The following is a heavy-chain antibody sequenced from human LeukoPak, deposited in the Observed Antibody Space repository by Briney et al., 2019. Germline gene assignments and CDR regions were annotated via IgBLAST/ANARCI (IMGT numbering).Heavy chain of an antibody. CDR3: AKDLHGRDNYYYMAV. J-gene: IGHJ6*03. V-gene: IGHV3-23*01. D-gene: IGHD3/OR15-3a*01. Sequence: GGSLRLSCAASGFTFSSYAMSWVRQAPGKGLEWVFAISGSGGSTYYADSVEGRFTISRDNSKNSLYLQMNSLTAEDTAVYYCAKDLHGRDNYYYMAVWGKGTTLSVSS. CDR2: ISGSGGST. CDR1: GFTFSSYA.